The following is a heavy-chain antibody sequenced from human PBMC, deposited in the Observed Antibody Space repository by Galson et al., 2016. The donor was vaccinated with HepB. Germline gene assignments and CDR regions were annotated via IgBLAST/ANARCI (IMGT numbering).Heavy chain of an antibody. V-gene: IGHV3-30*04. CDR3: ARDFKLGAPDYMDV. CDR1: GSTFSDWA. Sequence: SLRLSCAASGSTFSDWAFHWVRQAPGKGLDWVAVISKTGETTFYGDSVKGRFTSSRDNSKNTVDLQIHSLRSEDAAVYFCARDFKLGAPDYMDVWGKGTTVTVSS. J-gene: IGHJ6*03. D-gene: IGHD1-26*01. CDR2: ISKTGETT.